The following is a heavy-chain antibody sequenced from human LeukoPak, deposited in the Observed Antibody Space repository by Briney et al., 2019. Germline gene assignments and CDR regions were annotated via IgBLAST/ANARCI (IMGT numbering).Heavy chain of an antibody. CDR1: GFTFSGYA. V-gene: IGHV3-23*01. J-gene: IGHJ6*03. CDR3: AKDSYYYYYMDV. Sequence: PGGSLRLSCAASGFTFSGYAMTWVRQATGRGLEWVSTVSGSGGSTYYAGSVKGRFTISRDNSKNTFYLQMNSLRAEDTAVYYCAKDSYYYYYMDVWGTGTTVTVSS. CDR2: VSGSGGST.